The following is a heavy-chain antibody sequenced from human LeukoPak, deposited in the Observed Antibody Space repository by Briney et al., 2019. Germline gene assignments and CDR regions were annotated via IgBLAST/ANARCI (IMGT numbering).Heavy chain of an antibody. Sequence: VASVKVSCKASGYTFTSYGISWVRQDPGQGLEWMGWISAYNGNTNYAQKLQGRVTMTTDTSTSTAHMELRSLRSDDTAVYYCARGYNYDSSGYYYEFDYWGQGTLVTVS. V-gene: IGHV1-18*01. CDR2: ISAYNGNT. CDR1: GYTFTSYG. D-gene: IGHD3-22*01. J-gene: IGHJ4*02. CDR3: ARGYNYDSSGYYYEFDY.